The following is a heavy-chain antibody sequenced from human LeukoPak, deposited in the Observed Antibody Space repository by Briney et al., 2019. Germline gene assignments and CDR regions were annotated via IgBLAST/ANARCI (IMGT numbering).Heavy chain of an antibody. V-gene: IGHV3-53*01. D-gene: IGHD2-2*02. J-gene: IGHJ6*03. CDR2: IYSGGST. CDR1: GFTVSSNY. Sequence: GGSLRLSCAASGFTVSSNYMSWVRQAPGKGLEWVSVIYSGGSTYYADSVKGRFTISRDNSKNTLYLQMNSLRAEDTAVYYCARTGGGYCSSTSCYKSYYYYYTDVWGKGTTVTVSS. CDR3: ARTGGGYCSSTSCYKSYYYYYTDV.